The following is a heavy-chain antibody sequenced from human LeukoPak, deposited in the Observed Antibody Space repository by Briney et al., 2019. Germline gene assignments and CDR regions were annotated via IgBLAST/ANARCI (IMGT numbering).Heavy chain of an antibody. D-gene: IGHD2-21*02. CDR2: ISDSGST. V-gene: IGHV4-30-2*01. J-gene: IGHJ4*02. CDR1: GGSLTTGAYT. Sequence: SQTLSLTCAVSGGSLTTGAYTWSWIPHTPGKGLEWIGYISDSGSTYYNPSLKRRATISGDRSKNQFSLKLSSVTAADTAVYYWARGVVVVTAMSFEYWGQGTLVTVSS. CDR3: ARGVVVVTAMSFEY.